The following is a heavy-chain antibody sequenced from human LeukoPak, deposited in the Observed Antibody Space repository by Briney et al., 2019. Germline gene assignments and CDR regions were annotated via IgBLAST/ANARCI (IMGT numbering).Heavy chain of an antibody. V-gene: IGHV1-69*05. CDR2: IIPIFGTA. CDR1: GYTLTELS. CDR3: ARDLRYSYGIDY. Sequence: SVKVSCKVSGYTLTELSMHWVRQAPGQGLEWMGRIIPIFGTANYAQKFQGRVTITTDESTSTAYMELSSLRSEDTAVYYCARDLRYSYGIDYWGQGTLVTVSS. J-gene: IGHJ4*02. D-gene: IGHD5-18*01.